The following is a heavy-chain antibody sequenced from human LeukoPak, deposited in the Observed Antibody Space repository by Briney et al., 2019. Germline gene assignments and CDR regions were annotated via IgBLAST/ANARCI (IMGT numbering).Heavy chain of an antibody. CDR2: MNPNSGNT. D-gene: IGHD6-13*01. Sequence: VASVKVSCKASGYTFTSYDINWVRQATGQGLEWMGWMNPNSGNTGYAQKFQGRVTMTRNTSISTAYMELSSLRSEDTAVYYCARGLPWRHSSSWFKGVDYWGQGTLVTVSS. CDR1: GYTFTSYD. J-gene: IGHJ4*02. V-gene: IGHV1-8*01. CDR3: ARGLPWRHSSSWFKGVDY.